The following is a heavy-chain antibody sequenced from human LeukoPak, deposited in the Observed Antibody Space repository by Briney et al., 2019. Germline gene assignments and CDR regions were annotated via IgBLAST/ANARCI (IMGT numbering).Heavy chain of an antibody. Sequence: PGGSLRLSCAASGFTFSSYAMSWVRQAPGKGLEWVSAISGSGGSTYYADSVKGRFTISRDNSKNTLYLQMNSLRAEDTAVYYCAKDLYVDYESGPEDYWGQGTLVTVSS. CDR1: GFTFSSYA. J-gene: IGHJ4*02. D-gene: IGHD4-17*01. CDR2: ISGSGGST. CDR3: AKDLYVDYESGPEDY. V-gene: IGHV3-23*01.